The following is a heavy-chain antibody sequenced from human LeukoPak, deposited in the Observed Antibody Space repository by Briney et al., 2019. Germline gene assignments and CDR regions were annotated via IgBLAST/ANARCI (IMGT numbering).Heavy chain of an antibody. Sequence: GGSLRLSCAASGFTFSSYWMHWVRQAPGKGLVWVSRINSDGSSTSYADSVKGRFTISRDNSKNTLYLQMNSLRAEDTAVYYCAKGYSSGWYGAFDIWGQGTMVTVSS. V-gene: IGHV3-74*01. CDR1: GFTFSSYW. D-gene: IGHD6-19*01. CDR3: AKGYSSGWYGAFDI. J-gene: IGHJ3*02. CDR2: INSDGSST.